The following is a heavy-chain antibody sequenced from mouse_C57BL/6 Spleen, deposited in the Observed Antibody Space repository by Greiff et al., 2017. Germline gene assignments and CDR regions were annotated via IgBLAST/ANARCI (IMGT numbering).Heavy chain of an antibody. J-gene: IGHJ2*01. Sequence: VMLVESGPELVKPGASVKISCKASGYAFSSSWMNWVKQRPGKGLEWIGRIYPGDGDTNYNGKFKGKATLTADKSSSTAYMQLSSLTSEDSAVYFCAREGSYGVDYWGQGTTLTVSS. D-gene: IGHD1-1*02. CDR3: AREGSYGVDY. CDR1: GYAFSSSW. CDR2: IYPGDGDT. V-gene: IGHV1-82*01.